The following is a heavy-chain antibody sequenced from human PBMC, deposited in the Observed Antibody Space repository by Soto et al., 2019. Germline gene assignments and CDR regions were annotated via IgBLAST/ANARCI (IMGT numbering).Heavy chain of an antibody. Sequence: GGSLRLSCAASGFTFSSYEMNWVRQAPGRGLEWVSYISSSGRTTYYADSVKGRFTISRDNAKNSLSLQMNSLRADDTAVYYCARDRDELVGIFPYYYGMDVWGQGTTVTV. D-gene: IGHD2-21*01. CDR3: ARDRDELVGIFPYYYGMDV. J-gene: IGHJ6*02. CDR1: GFTFSSYE. CDR2: ISSSGRTT. V-gene: IGHV3-48*03.